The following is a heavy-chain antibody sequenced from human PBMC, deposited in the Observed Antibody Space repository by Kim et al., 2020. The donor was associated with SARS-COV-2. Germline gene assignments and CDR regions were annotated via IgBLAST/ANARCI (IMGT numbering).Heavy chain of an antibody. D-gene: IGHD6-6*01. CDR3: AKDGAGRLSPHFYYGMDV. Sequence: GGSLRLSCAASGFTFRSYGMHWVRQAPGKGLEWVALISHDGTHKYYADSVKGRITISRDNPKSTLYLQMNSLRTDDTAVYYCAKDGAGRLSPHFYYGMDVWGQGTTVSVSS. V-gene: IGHV3-30*18. CDR2: ISHDGTHK. J-gene: IGHJ6*02. CDR1: GFTFRSYG.